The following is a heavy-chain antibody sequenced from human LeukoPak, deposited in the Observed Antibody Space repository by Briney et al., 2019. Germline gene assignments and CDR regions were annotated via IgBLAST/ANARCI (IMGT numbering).Heavy chain of an antibody. J-gene: IGHJ4*02. CDR3: ATVTYYYDSSGPYSDY. CDR1: GYSFTSYW. D-gene: IGHD3-22*01. CDR2: IYPGDSDT. Sequence: GESLKISCKGSGYSFTSYWIGWVRQMPGKGLEWMGIIYPGDSDTRYSPSFQGQVTISADKSISTAYLQWSSLKASDTAMYYCATVTYYYDSSGPYSDYWGQGTLVTVSS. V-gene: IGHV5-51*01.